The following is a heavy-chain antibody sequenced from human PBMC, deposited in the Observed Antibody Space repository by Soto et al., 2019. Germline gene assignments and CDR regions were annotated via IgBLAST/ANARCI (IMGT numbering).Heavy chain of an antibody. J-gene: IGHJ4*02. D-gene: IGHD2-21*01. CDR1: GYTYTSYG. CDR2: ISAYDGNT. CDR3: ARDLSIGLFDY. V-gene: IGHV1-18*01. Sequence: QVQLVQSGAEVKKPGASVKVSCKASGYTYTSYGICRVRQAPGQGLEWMGWISAYDGNTKYAQKLQGRVTMTTDTSTSTAYMELRSLRSDDTAVYYCARDLSIGLFDYWGQGTLVTVSS.